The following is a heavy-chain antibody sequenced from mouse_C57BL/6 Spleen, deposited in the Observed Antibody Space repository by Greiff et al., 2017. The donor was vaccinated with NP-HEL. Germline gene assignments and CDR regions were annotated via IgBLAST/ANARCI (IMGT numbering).Heavy chain of an antibody. CDR2: INPSNGGT. CDR1: GYTFTSYW. CDR3: AREEPNWDGGYYFDY. D-gene: IGHD4-1*02. J-gene: IGHJ2*01. V-gene: IGHV1-53*01. Sequence: QVQLQQSGTELVKPGASVKLSCKASGYTFTSYWMHWVKQRPGQGLEWIGNINPSNGGTNYNEKFKGKATLTVDKSSSTAYMQLSSLTSEDSAVYYCAREEPNWDGGYYFDYWGQGTTLTVSS.